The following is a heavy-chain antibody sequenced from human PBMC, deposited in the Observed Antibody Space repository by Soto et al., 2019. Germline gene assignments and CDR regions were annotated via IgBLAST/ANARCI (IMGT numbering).Heavy chain of an antibody. J-gene: IGHJ4*02. CDR1: VFTFSNYA. CDR3: ARAIGADFFDY. V-gene: IGHV3-23*01. Sequence: RGSLRVSCISSVFTFSNYAMSWVRQAPGKGLEWVSTISDNGANTFIGDSMKDHFDISRDNSKNTVFLHLSTVRAEDTAIYYCARAIGADFFDYWGQGTTVTVSS. D-gene: IGHD6-25*01. CDR2: ISDNGANT.